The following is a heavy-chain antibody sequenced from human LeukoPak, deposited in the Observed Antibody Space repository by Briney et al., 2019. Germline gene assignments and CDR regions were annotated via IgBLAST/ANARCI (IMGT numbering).Heavy chain of an antibody. D-gene: IGHD3-16*02. J-gene: IGHJ4*02. Sequence: SETLSLTCAVYGGSFSGYYWSWIRQPPGKGLEWIGSIYYSGSTYYNPSLKSRVTISVDTSKNQFSLKLSSVTAADTAVYYCARLGIMTTFGGVIVGFDYWGQGTLVTVSS. V-gene: IGHV4-34*01. CDR1: GGSFSGYY. CDR2: IYYSGST. CDR3: ARLGIMTTFGGVIVGFDY.